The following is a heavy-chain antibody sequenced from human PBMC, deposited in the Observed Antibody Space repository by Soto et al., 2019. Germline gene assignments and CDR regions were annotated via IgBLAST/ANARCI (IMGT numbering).Heavy chain of an antibody. J-gene: IGHJ4*02. Sequence: ASVKVSCKASGYTFTSYAITWVRQAPGQGLEWMGWISGNDGKTKYARKFQGRVTMSTDTSTSTAYMEMNSLRHDDTAVYYCARDFYPLAYYFDYWGQGTLVTVSS. CDR3: ARDFYPLAYYFDY. V-gene: IGHV1-18*04. CDR2: ISGNDGKT. CDR1: GYTFTSYA.